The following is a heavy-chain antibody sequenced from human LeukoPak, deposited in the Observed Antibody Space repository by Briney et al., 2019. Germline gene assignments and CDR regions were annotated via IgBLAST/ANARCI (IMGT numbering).Heavy chain of an antibody. CDR1: GGTFSSYA. CDR2: IIPIFGTA. D-gene: IGHD6-19*01. J-gene: IGHJ3*02. CDR3: AAIAVGRSGAFDI. Sequence: SVKVSCKASGGTFSSYAISWVRQAPGQGLEWMGGIIPIFGTANYAQKFQGRVTITADESTSTAYMELSSLRSEDTAVYYCAAIAVGRSGAFDIWGQGTMVTVSS. V-gene: IGHV1-69*13.